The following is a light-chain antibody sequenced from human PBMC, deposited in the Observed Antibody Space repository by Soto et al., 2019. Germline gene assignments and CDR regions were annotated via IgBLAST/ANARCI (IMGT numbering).Light chain of an antibody. Sequence: DIVLTQSPGTLSLSPGDRATLSCRASQSVSSSFLAWYQQKPGQAPRLLIYGASTRATGIPDRFSGSGSGTDFTLTISRLEPEDFAVYYCQQYGSALFTSGPGTKVDIK. CDR1: QSVSSSF. V-gene: IGKV3-20*01. J-gene: IGKJ3*01. CDR2: GAS. CDR3: QQYGSALFT.